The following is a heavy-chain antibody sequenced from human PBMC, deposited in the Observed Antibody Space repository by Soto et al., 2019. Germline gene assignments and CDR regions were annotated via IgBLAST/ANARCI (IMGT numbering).Heavy chain of an antibody. D-gene: IGHD1-7*01. J-gene: IGHJ4*02. CDR1: GGSFTSNNW. CDR3: ASRDPGTSVDY. V-gene: IGHV4-4*02. Sequence: SETLSLTCAVSGGSFTSNNWWTWVRQPPGQGLEWIGEIYRTGSTNYNPSLKSRATISLDKPENQFSLQVTSLTAADTAVYYCASRDPGTSVDYWGQGTLVTVSS. CDR2: IYRTGST.